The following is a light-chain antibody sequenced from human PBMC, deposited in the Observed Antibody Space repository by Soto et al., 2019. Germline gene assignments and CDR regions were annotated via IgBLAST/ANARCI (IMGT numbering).Light chain of an antibody. V-gene: IGLV2-11*01. CDR1: SSDIGNYNY. Sequence: QSALTQPRSVSGSPGQSVTISCTGTSSDIGNYNYVSWYQQHPGKAPKLMIYDVTERPSGVPDRFSGSKSGNTASLTISGLQAEDEADYYCCSYAGSYAYVFATGTKLTVL. CDR3: CSYAGSYAYV. CDR2: DVT. J-gene: IGLJ1*01.